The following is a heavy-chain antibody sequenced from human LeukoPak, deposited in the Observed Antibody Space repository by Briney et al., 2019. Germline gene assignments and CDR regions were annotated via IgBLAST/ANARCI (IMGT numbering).Heavy chain of an antibody. V-gene: IGHV4-39*01. J-gene: IGHJ4*02. CDR2: IYYSGST. Sequence: SETLSLTCTVSGGSISSSSYYWGWIRQPPGKGLEWIGSIYYSGSTYYNPSLRSRVTISVDTSKNQFSLKLSSVTAADTAVHYCASGMYYYDSSGYYYYFDYWGQGTLVTVSS. CDR3: ASGMYYYDSSGYYYYFDY. CDR1: GGSISSSSYY. D-gene: IGHD3-22*01.